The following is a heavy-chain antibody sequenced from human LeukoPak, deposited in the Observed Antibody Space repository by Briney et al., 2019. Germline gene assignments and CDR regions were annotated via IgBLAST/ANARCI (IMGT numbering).Heavy chain of an antibody. J-gene: IGHJ6*03. CDR2: INHSGST. D-gene: IGHD3-10*01. CDR1: GGSFSGYY. Sequence: PSETLSLTCAVYGGSFSGYYWSWIRQPPGKGLEWIGKINHSGSTNYNPSLKSRVTISVDTSKNQFSLKLSSVTAADTAVYYCARGGLRGSGYYYYYMDVWGKGTTVTVSS. V-gene: IGHV4-34*01. CDR3: ARGGLRGSGYYYYYMDV.